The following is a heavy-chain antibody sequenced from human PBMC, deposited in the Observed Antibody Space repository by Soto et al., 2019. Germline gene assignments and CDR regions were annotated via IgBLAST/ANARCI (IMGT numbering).Heavy chain of an antibody. V-gene: IGHV4-31*11. CDR2: IYYSGST. CDR1: GGSISSGGYY. J-gene: IGHJ6*02. Sequence: SETLSLTCAVSGGSISSGGYYWNWIRQHPGKGLEWIGYIYYSGSTYYNPSLKSRVTISVDTSKNQFSLKLSSVTAADTAVYYCARQNPPGYYYYAMDVWGQGTTVTVSS. CDR3: ARQNPPGYYYYAMDV.